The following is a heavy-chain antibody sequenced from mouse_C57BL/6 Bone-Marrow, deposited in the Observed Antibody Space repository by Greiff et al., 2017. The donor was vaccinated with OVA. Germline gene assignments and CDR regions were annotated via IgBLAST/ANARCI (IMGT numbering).Heavy chain of an antibody. J-gene: IGHJ2*01. V-gene: IGHV1-64*01. CDR2: IHPNSGST. CDR1: GYTFTSYW. D-gene: IGHD4-1*01. Sequence: VQLQQPGAELVKPGASVKLSCKASGYTFTSYWMHWVKQRPGQGLEWIGMIHPNSGSTNYNEKFKSKATLTVDKSSSTAYMQLSSLTSEDSAVYYCAITGTTYYFDYWGQGTTLTVSS. CDR3: AITGTTYYFDY.